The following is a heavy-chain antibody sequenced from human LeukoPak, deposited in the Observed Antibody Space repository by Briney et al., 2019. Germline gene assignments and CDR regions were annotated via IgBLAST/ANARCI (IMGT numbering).Heavy chain of an antibody. CDR1: GFTFSENW. J-gene: IGHJ3*01. CDR2: INRDGGLT. Sequence: GGSVRLSCVASGFTFSENWMHWVRQAPGKGLAWVSHINRDGGLTNYADSVKGRFTISRDNARNTVYLQMSSLRVEDTAIYFCAREEHRLAEAGTSAFDLGGQGTLVTVPP. D-gene: IGHD6-13*01. CDR3: AREEHRLAEAGTSAFDL. V-gene: IGHV3-74*01.